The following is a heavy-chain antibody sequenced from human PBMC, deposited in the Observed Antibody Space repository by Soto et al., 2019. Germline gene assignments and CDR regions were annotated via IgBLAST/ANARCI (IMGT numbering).Heavy chain of an antibody. Sequence: ESGGGVVQPGRSLRLSCAASGFTFSSYGMHWVRQAPGKGLEWVAVISYDGSNKYYADSVKGRFTTSRDNSKNTLYLQMNSLRAEDTAVYYCAKNGQGSGWRVYGMDVWGQGTTVTVSS. D-gene: IGHD6-19*01. J-gene: IGHJ6*02. CDR1: GFTFSSYG. CDR2: ISYDGSNK. V-gene: IGHV3-30*18. CDR3: AKNGQGSGWRVYGMDV.